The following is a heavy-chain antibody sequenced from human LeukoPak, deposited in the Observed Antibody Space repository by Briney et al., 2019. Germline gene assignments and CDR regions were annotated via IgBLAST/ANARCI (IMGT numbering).Heavy chain of an antibody. J-gene: IGHJ6*03. Sequence: GASVKVSCKASGYTFTGYYVHWVRQAPGQGLEWMGWINPNSGGTNYAQKFQGRVTMTRDTSISTAYMELSRLRSDDTAVYYCARDSFDYYGSGSYYYMDVWGKGTTVTISS. CDR2: INPNSGGT. CDR3: ARDSFDYYGSGSYYYMDV. V-gene: IGHV1-2*02. D-gene: IGHD3-10*01. CDR1: GYTFTGYY.